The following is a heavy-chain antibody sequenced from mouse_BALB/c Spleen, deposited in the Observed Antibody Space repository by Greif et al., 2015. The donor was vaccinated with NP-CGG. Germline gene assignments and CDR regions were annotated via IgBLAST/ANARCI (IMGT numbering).Heavy chain of an antibody. D-gene: IGHD2-10*01. CDR2: IYPGDGDP. CDR3: KREAYRARYFDV. CDR1: GYAFSSYW. Sequence: QLQQPGAELVRPGSSVKISCKAAGYAFSSYWMNWVKQRPGQGLEWIGQIYPGDGDPNYNGKFKGNATLTADKSSSAANMQTSSITSEESAFHYCKREAYRARYFDVWGAGTTVTVS. J-gene: IGHJ1*01. V-gene: IGHV1-80*01.